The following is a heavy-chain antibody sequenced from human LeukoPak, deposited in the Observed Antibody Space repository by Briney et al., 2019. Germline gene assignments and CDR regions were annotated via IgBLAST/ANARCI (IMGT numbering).Heavy chain of an antibody. CDR3: ARAAAMTRNAFDI. Sequence: PGGSLRLSCAASGFTFSSYSMNWVRQAPGKGLEWVSSISSSSSYIYYADSVKGRFTISRDNAKNTLYLQMNSLRAEDTAVYYCARAAAMTRNAFDIWGQGTVVTVSS. CDR1: GFTFSSYS. J-gene: IGHJ3*02. V-gene: IGHV3-21*01. D-gene: IGHD2-21*02. CDR2: ISSSSSYI.